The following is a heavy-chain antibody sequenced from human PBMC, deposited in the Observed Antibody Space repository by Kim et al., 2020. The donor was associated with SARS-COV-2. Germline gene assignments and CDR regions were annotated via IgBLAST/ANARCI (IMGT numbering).Heavy chain of an antibody. CDR2: IYYSGST. V-gene: IGHV4-59*08. CDR3: ARFGGYDLFDY. CDR1: GGSISSYY. Sequence: SETLSLTCTVSGGSISSYYWSWIRQPPGKGLEWIGYIYYSGSTNYNPSLKSRVTISVDTSKNQFSLKLSSVTAADTAVYYCARFGGYDLFDYWGQGTLVTVSS. J-gene: IGHJ4*02. D-gene: IGHD5-12*01.